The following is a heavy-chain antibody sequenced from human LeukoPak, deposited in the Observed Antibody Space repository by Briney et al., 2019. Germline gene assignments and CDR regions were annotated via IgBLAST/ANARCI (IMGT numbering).Heavy chain of an antibody. CDR3: AGDGYNSRRFFDY. V-gene: IGHV1-2*02. CDR2: INPNSGGS. D-gene: IGHD5-24*01. J-gene: IGHJ4*02. CDR1: GYTFNAYY. Sequence: ASVKVSCKTSGYTFNAYYMHWVPQAPGQGLEWMGWINPNSGGSNYAQKFQGRVTMTSDTSINTAYMELSRLISDDTAVYYCAGDGYNSRRFFDYWGQGTLVTVSS.